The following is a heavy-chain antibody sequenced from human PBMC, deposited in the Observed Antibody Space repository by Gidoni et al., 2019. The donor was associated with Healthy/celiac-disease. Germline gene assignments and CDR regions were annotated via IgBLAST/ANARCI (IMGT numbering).Heavy chain of an antibody. CDR3: ARDSSSDPLDAFDI. J-gene: IGHJ3*02. Sequence: QVQLVASGGGLVKPGGSLSLSCAASGFTFSDYYMSWIRQAPGKGLEWVSYISSSGSTIYYADSVKGRFTISRDNAKNSLYLQMNSLRAEDTAVYYCARDSSSDPLDAFDIWGQGTMVTVSS. V-gene: IGHV3-11*01. CDR2: ISSSGSTI. CDR1: GFTFSDYY. D-gene: IGHD6-13*01.